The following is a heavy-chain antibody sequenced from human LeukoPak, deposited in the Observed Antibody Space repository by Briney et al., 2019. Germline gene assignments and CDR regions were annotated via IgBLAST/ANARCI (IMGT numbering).Heavy chain of an antibody. Sequence: GGSLRLSCAASGFTFSSYSMNWVRQAPGKGLEWVSYISSSSSTIYYADSVKGRFTIPRDNAKNSLYLQMNSLRAEDTAVYYCARGVVVVVAATYNWFDPWGQGTLVTVSS. D-gene: IGHD2-15*01. V-gene: IGHV3-48*01. CDR3: ARGVVVVVAATYNWFDP. J-gene: IGHJ5*02. CDR2: ISSSSSTI. CDR1: GFTFSSYS.